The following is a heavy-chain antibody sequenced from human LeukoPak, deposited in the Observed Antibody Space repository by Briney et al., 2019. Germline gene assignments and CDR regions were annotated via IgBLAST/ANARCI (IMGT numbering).Heavy chain of an antibody. Sequence: SVKVSCKASGGTFSSYAISWVRQAPGQGLEWMGGIIPIFGTANYAQKFQGRVTITTDESTSTAYMELSSLRSEDTAVYYCARDTRKIYNYYGSGSSRYYFDYWGQGTLVAVSS. CDR3: ARDTRKIYNYYGSGSSRYYFDY. D-gene: IGHD3-10*01. CDR2: IIPIFGTA. CDR1: GGTFSSYA. V-gene: IGHV1-69*05. J-gene: IGHJ4*02.